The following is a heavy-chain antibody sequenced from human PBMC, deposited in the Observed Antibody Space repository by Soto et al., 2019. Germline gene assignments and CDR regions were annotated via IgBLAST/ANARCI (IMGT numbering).Heavy chain of an antibody. CDR3: ARHSRSWYLDY. V-gene: IGHV4-39*01. CDR2: IYYSGST. J-gene: IGHJ4*02. Sequence: QLQLQESGPGLVKPSETLSLTCTVSGGSISSSSYYWGWIRQPPGKGLEWIGSIYYSGSTYYNPSLKSRVTISVDTSKNQFSLKLSSVTAADTAVYYCARHSRSWYLDYWGQGTLVTVSS. CDR1: GGSISSSSYY.